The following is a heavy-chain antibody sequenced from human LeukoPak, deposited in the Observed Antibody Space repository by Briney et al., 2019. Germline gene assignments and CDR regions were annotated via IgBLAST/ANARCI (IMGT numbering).Heavy chain of an antibody. CDR1: GFTFSTYW. Sequence: GGSLRLSCAASGFTFSTYWMHWVRQAPGKGLVWVSRINTDGSTTTYADSVKGQFTLSKDNAKNTLYRQMDSLRAEDTAVYFCARGAPADYWGQGTLVTVSS. D-gene: IGHD2-2*01. CDR2: INTDGSTT. J-gene: IGHJ4*02. V-gene: IGHV3-74*01. CDR3: ARGAPADY.